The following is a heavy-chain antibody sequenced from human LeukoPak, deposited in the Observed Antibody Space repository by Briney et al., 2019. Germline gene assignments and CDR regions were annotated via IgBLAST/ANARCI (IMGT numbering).Heavy chain of an antibody. Sequence: ASVKVSCKASGYTFTSYAMNWVRQAPGQGLEWMGWINTNTGNPTYAQGFTGRFVFSLDTSVTTAYLQISSLKAEDTAVYYCAREIFEYYDSGSYLDYWGQGTLVTVSS. CDR2: INTNTGNP. V-gene: IGHV7-4-1*02. CDR3: AREIFEYYDSGSYLDY. J-gene: IGHJ4*02. D-gene: IGHD3-10*01. CDR1: GYTFTSYA.